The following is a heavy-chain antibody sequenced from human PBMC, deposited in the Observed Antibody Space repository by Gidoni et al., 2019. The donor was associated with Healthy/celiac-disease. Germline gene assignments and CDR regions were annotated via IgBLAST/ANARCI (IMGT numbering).Heavy chain of an antibody. CDR1: GSPLSNARMG. CDR2: IFSNDET. J-gene: IGHJ3*02. Sequence: QATLKESGPVLVKPTETLTLTGTVAGSPLSNARMGVSWIRQPPGKALEWRAHIFSNDETSNITSLNSRLTISEDTSKSQVVLTLTTMDPVDTATDYCARMRPSDAFDIWGQGTMVTVSS. CDR3: ARMRPSDAFDI. V-gene: IGHV2-26*01.